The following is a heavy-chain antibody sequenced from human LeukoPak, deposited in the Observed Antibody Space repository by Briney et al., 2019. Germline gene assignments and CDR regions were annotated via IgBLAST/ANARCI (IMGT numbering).Heavy chain of an antibody. J-gene: IGHJ6*03. V-gene: IGHV1-2*02. CDR1: GYIFTSYF. CDR3: ARGGLRVMVYRLYYMDV. Sequence: GASVKVSCKASGYIFTSYFMHWVRQAPGQGLEWMGWINPNSGDTKYAQKFQGRVTMTRDTSISTAYMELTRLRSDDTAVYYCARGGLRVMVYRLYYMDVWGKGTTVTVSS. CDR2: INPNSGDT. D-gene: IGHD2-8*01.